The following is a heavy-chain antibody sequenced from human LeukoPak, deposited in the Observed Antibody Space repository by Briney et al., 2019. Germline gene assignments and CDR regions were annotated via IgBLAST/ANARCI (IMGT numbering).Heavy chain of an antibody. CDR3: ARVPSSGWTFYYYYMDV. J-gene: IGHJ6*03. CDR1: GYTFTTYG. CDR2: ISAYNANT. D-gene: IGHD6-19*01. Sequence: ASVKVSCKASGYTFTTYGISWVRQAPGQGLEWMGWISAYNANTNYAQKLQGRVTMTTDTSTSTAYMELRSLRSDDTAVYYCARVPSSGWTFYYYYMDVWGKGTTVTVSS. V-gene: IGHV1-18*01.